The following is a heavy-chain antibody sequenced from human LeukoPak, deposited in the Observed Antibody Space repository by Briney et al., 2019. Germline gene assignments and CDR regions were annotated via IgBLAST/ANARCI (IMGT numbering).Heavy chain of an antibody. V-gene: IGHV3-30*03. D-gene: IGHD3-9*01. J-gene: IGHJ3*02. CDR1: GFTFSSYG. CDR3: AHITLRYFDWLVRRDAFDI. Sequence: GGSLRLSCAASGFTFSSYGMHWVRQAPGKGLEWVAVISYDGSNKYYADSVKGRFTISRDNSKNTLYLQMNSLRAEDTAVYYCAHITLRYFDWLVRRDAFDIWGQGTMVTVSS. CDR2: ISYDGSNK.